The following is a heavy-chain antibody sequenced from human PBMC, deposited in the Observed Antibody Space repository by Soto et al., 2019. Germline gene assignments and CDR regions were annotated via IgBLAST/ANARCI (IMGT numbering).Heavy chain of an antibody. CDR1: GGSISSGGYY. J-gene: IGHJ4*02. CDR3: ARESMMKTFDY. CDR2: IYYSGST. V-gene: IGHV4-31*03. Sequence: SETLSLTCTVSGGSISSGGYYWSWIRQHPGKGLEWIGYIYYSGSTYYNPSLKSRVTISVDTSKNQFSLKLSSVTAADTAVYYCARESMMKTFDYWGQGTLVTVS. D-gene: IGHD3-22*01.